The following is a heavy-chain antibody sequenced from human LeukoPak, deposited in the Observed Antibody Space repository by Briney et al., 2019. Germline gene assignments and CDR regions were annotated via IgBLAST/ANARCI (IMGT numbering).Heavy chain of an antibody. CDR1: GGSISSSTYF. D-gene: IGHD3-10*01. Sequence: PSETLSLTCTVSGGSISSSTYFWGWIRQPPGKGLEWIASIHSTGSMYFNPSLESRVTISIDTSNKQFSVKLTSVTAADTALYFCARQLYTSGSYYAPIDVWGKGTTVTISS. J-gene: IGHJ6*03. CDR3: ARQLYTSGSYYAPIDV. CDR2: IHSTGSM. V-gene: IGHV4-39*01.